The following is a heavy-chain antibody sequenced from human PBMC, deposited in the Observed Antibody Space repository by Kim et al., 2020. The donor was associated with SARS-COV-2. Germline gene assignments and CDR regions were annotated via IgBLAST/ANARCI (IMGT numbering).Heavy chain of an antibody. V-gene: IGHV3-48*03. CDR1: GFTFSSYE. CDR2: ISSSGSTI. Sequence: GGSLRLSCAASGFTFSSYEMNWVRQAPGKGLEWVSYISSSGSTIYYADSVKGRFTISRDNAKNSLYLQMNSLRAEDTAVYYCASYYYDSSGYYSSGAFDIWGQGTMVTVSS. CDR3: ASYYYDSSGYYSSGAFDI. J-gene: IGHJ3*02. D-gene: IGHD3-22*01.